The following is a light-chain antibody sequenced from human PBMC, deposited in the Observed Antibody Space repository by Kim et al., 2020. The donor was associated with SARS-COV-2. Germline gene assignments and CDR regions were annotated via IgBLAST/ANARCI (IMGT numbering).Light chain of an antibody. CDR2: AAS. Sequence: DIQMTQSPSSLSASVGDRVTIACRASQYIGRNLNWYQQGPGKAPKVLIYAASSLQSGVPSRFSGSGSGTDFILTISSLQPEDFVTYYCQQSHSTPLTFGQGTKVDIK. CDR1: QYIGRN. J-gene: IGKJ1*01. V-gene: IGKV1-39*01. CDR3: QQSHSTPLT.